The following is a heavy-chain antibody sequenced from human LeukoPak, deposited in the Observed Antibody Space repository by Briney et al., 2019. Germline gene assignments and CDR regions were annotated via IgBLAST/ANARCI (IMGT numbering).Heavy chain of an antibody. CDR2: INPSGGGT. J-gene: IGHJ6*02. D-gene: IGHD4-17*01. CDR3: ARDGFVTTVVYGMDV. V-gene: IGHV1-46*01. Sequence: ASVKVSCKASGYTFTSYYMHWVRQAPGQGLEWMGIINPSGGGTSYAQKFQGRVTMTRDTSTSTVYMELSSLRSEDTAVYYCARDGFVTTVVYGMDVWGQGTTVTVSS. CDR1: GYTFTSYY.